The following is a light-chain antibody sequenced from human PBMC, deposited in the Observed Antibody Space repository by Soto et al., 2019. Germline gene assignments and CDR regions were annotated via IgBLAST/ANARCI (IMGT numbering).Light chain of an antibody. J-gene: IGLJ3*02. CDR1: SSDVCDYNY. CDR2: EVS. V-gene: IGLV2-14*01. CDR3: SSYRSSSTWV. Sequence: QFALTQPASVSVSPGPAITISGTGTSSDVCDYNYVSWYQQHPGKAPKLMIYEVSNRPSGVSNRFSGSKADNTASLTISGRQAEDEADYYCSSYRSSSTWVFGGGTKLTV.